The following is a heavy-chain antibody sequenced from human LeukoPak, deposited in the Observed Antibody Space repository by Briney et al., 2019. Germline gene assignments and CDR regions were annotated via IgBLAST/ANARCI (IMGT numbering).Heavy chain of an antibody. Sequence: PGGSLRLSCAASGFTFSSYAMSWVRQAPGKGLEWVSAISGSGGSTYYADSVKGRFTISRDNSKNTLYLQMNSLRAEDTAIYYCAKQGGDILTGYYGNYWGPGTLVTVSS. CDR2: ISGSGGST. CDR1: GFTFSSYA. J-gene: IGHJ4*02. D-gene: IGHD3-9*01. V-gene: IGHV3-23*01. CDR3: AKQGGDILTGYYGNY.